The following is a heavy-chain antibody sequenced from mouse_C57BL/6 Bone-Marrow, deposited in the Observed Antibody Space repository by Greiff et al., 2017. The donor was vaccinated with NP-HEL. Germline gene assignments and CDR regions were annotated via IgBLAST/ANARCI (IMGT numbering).Heavy chain of an antibody. J-gene: IGHJ1*03. V-gene: IGHV1-26*01. CDR3: ARSRYGNYVHYWYFDV. Sequence: VQLQQSGPELVKPGASVKISCKASGYTFTDYYMNWVKQSHGKSLEWIGDINPNNGGTSYNQKFKGKATLTVDKSSSTAYMELRSLTSEDSAVYYCARSRYGNYVHYWYFDVWGTGTTVTVSS. CDR2: INPNNGGT. CDR1: GYTFTDYY. D-gene: IGHD2-10*02.